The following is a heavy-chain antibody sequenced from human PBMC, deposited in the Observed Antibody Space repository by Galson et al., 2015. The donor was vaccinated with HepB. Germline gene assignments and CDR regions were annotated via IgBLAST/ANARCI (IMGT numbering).Heavy chain of an antibody. CDR2: ISSASTKT. J-gene: IGHJ6*02. V-gene: IGHV3-11*06. CDR3: ARGNFWSGDLYYYYGLDL. D-gene: IGHD3-3*01. Sequence: SLRLSCAASGFTFSAYYMSWIRQAPGKGLEWVSYISSASTKTNYADSVRGRFTISRDNAKNSVYLQMNSLRVEDTAVYYCARGNFWSGDLYYYYGLDLWGQGTTVTVSS. CDR1: GFTFSAYY.